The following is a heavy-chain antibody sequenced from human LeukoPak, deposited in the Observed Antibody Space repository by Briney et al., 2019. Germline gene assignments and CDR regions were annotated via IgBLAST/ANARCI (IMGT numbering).Heavy chain of an antibody. CDR2: INPSGGST. CDR1: GYTFTSYY. Sequence: AASVKVSCKASGYTFTSYYMHWVRQAPGQGLEWMGIINPSGGSTSYAQKFQGRVTMTRDTSTSTAYMELSSLRSEDTAVYYCARCSGQTYSSSPVNNYYYYGMDVWGQGTTVTVSS. J-gene: IGHJ6*02. CDR3: ARCSGQTYSSSPVNNYYYYGMDV. V-gene: IGHV1-46*01. D-gene: IGHD6-6*01.